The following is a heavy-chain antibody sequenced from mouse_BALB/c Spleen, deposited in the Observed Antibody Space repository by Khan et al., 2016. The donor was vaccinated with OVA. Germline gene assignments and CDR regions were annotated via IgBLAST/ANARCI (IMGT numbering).Heavy chain of an antibody. D-gene: IGHD1-1*01. CDR3: GSDEGYDYGADFGY. Sequence: EVQLQESGPGLVKPSQSLSVTCSVTGYLITSGCYWNWIRQFPGNKLEWMGHISYDGNNNYNPSLKNRISITRDTSKNQFFLRLNSVTAEDTATYCCGSDEGYDYGADFGYWGQGTTLTVSS. CDR2: ISYDGNN. J-gene: IGHJ2*01. CDR1: GYLITSGCY. V-gene: IGHV3-6*02.